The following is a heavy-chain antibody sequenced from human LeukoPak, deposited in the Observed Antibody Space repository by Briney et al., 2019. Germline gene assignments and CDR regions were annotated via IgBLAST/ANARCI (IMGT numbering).Heavy chain of an antibody. J-gene: IGHJ4*02. CDR1: GYIFTSYY. CDR2: INPSGGTT. D-gene: IGHD3-22*01. V-gene: IGHV1-46*01. Sequence: ASVKVSCKASGYIFTSYYIHWVRQAPGQGLEWMGIINPSGGTTYYAQKFQGRVTMTRDTSISTAYMELSRLRSDDTAVYYCARYVVDSSGYYFSHFDYWGQGTLVTVSS. CDR3: ARYVVDSSGYYFSHFDY.